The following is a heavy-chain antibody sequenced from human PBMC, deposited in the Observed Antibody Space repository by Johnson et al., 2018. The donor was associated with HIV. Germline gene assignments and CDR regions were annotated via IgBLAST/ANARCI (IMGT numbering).Heavy chain of an antibody. CDR1: GFTFSNAW. Sequence: VQLVESGGGLVQPGGSLRLSCAASGFTFSNAWMSWVLQAPGKGLEWVGRIKSKTDGGTTDYAAPVKGRFTISSDDSKNTLYLQMNSLKTEDTAVYYCTTDQGGPCVTGTTLGAFDIWGQGTMVTVSS. CDR2: IKSKTDGGTT. D-gene: IGHD1-20*01. V-gene: IGHV3-15*01. CDR3: TTDQGGPCVTGTTLGAFDI. J-gene: IGHJ3*02.